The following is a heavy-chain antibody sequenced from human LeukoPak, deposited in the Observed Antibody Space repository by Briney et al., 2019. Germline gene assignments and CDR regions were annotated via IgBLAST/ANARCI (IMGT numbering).Heavy chain of an antibody. Sequence: GGSLRLSCAASGFTFSTYAMSWVRQAPGKGLEWVSVISGSDGRTNYADSVRGRFTISRDNSKNTLYLQMNSLRGEDTAVYYCAAPIRYNGGWYVFDYWGQGTLVTVSS. D-gene: IGHD6-19*01. CDR3: AAPIRYNGGWYVFDY. CDR2: ISGSDGRT. J-gene: IGHJ4*02. CDR1: GFTFSTYA. V-gene: IGHV3-23*01.